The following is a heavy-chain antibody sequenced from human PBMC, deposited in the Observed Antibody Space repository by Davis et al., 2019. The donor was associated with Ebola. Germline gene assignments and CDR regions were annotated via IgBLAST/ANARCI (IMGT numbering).Heavy chain of an antibody. CDR1: GGSVGSDY. Sequence: GSLRLSCSVSGGSVGSDYWSWIRQSPGKGLEWIGYISYSGNTNYNPSLRSRVTISIDSSHNQFSLKLSSVTGADTAVYYWARGKVISPEGAKTVDYWGQGALVSVSS. J-gene: IGHJ4*02. D-gene: IGHD1-14*01. CDR2: ISYSGNT. V-gene: IGHV4-59*02. CDR3: ARGKVISPEGAKTVDY.